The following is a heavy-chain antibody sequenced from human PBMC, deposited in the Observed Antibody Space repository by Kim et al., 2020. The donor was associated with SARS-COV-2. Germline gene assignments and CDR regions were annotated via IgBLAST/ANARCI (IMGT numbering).Heavy chain of an antibody. CDR3: ARGRGPADY. V-gene: IGHV3-33*01. D-gene: IGHD3-16*01. J-gene: IGHJ4*02. Sequence: SNKYYADSVKGRFTISRDNSKNTLYLQMNSLRAEDTAVYYCARGRGPADYWGQGTLVTVSS. CDR2: SNK.